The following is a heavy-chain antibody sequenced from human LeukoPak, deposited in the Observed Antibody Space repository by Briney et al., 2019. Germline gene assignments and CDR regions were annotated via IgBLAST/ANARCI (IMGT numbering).Heavy chain of an antibody. D-gene: IGHD5-18*01. CDR1: GFTFSSDV. J-gene: IGHJ4*02. CDR2: ISGSGGRT. CDR3: AKDTPRGYNYGYFDY. V-gene: IGHV3-23*01. Sequence: PGGSLRLSCAASGFTFSSDVMSWVRQVPGKGLEWVSAISGSGGRTFYADSVKGRFTISRDNSKNTPYLQMNSLKAEDTAVYYCAKDTPRGYNYGYFDYWGQGTLVTVSS.